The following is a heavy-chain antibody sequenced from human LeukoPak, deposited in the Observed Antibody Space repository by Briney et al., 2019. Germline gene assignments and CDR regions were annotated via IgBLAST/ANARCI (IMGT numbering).Heavy chain of an antibody. CDR3: VTSATSKWELHPVDY. D-gene: IGHD1-26*01. V-gene: IGHV1-2*04. CDR1: GYTFTGYY. J-gene: IGHJ4*02. CDR2: INPNSGGT. Sequence: ASVKVSCKASGYTFTGYYMHWVRQAPGQGLEWMGWINPNSGGTNYAQKFQGWVTMTRDTSISTAYMELSWLRSDDTTVYYCVTSATSKWELHPVDYWGQGTLVTVSS.